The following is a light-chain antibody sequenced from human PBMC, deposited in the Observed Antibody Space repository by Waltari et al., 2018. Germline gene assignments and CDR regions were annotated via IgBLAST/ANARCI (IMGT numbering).Light chain of an antibody. V-gene: IGKV3-15*01. Sequence: EIVMTQSPATLSVSPGDRATLSCRASQSVRTNLAWFQQKPGQPPRLLISGASTRAPGIPARFSGSGSGTEFTLTITGLQSEDFAVYYCHEYEYWPPGTFGPGTEVEIK. CDR1: QSVRTN. CDR3: HEYEYWPPGT. CDR2: GAS. J-gene: IGKJ3*01.